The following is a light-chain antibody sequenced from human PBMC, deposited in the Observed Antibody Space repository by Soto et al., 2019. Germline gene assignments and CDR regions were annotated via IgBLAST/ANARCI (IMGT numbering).Light chain of an antibody. CDR2: EVS. Sequence: QSALTQPASVSGSPGQSITISCAGTSSDRCAYKYVSWYQQHPDKAPKLILYEVSRRPSGVSNRFSGSKSGNTASLTISGLLAEDEADYSCSSYTNTSTIVFGTGTKV. CDR3: SSYTNTSTIV. J-gene: IGLJ1*01. CDR1: SSDRCAYKY. V-gene: IGLV2-14*03.